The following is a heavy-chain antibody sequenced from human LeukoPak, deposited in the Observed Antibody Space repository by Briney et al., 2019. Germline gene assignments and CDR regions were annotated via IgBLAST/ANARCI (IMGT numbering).Heavy chain of an antibody. V-gene: IGHV1-69*01. D-gene: IGHD3-10*01. CDR3: ASGGSGSYYKILAYYWFDP. J-gene: IGHJ5*02. CDR2: IIPIFGTA. Sequence: SVTVSCTASGGTFSSYAISWVRQAPGQGLEWMGGIIPIFGTANYAQKFQGRVTITADESTSTAYMELSSLRSEDTAVYYCASGGSGSYYKILAYYWFDPWGQGTLVTVSS. CDR1: GGTFSSYA.